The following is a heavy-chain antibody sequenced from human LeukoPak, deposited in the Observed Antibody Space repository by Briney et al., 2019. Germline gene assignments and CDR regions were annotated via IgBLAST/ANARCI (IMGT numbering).Heavy chain of an antibody. V-gene: IGHV5-51*01. D-gene: IGHD5-24*01. Sequence: ESLKISCKGSGYTFTRYLIGWVRQMPGKGLEWMGTIYPGDSDIRYSPSFQGQVTISADKSLSPAYLQWSSLKASDTAMYYCARQMEMATITSPPDYWGQGTLVAVSS. CDR2: IYPGDSDI. CDR3: ARQMEMATITSPPDY. CDR1: GYTFTRYL. J-gene: IGHJ4*02.